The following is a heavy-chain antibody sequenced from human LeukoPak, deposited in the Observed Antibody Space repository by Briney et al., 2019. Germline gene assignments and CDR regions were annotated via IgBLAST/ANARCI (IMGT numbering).Heavy chain of an antibody. V-gene: IGHV5-51*07. CDR3: ARLMNYDILTGYRDHFDY. Sequence: GESLKISCKGSGYSFTSYWIGWVHQMPGKGLEWMGIIYPGDSDTRYSPSFQGQVTISADKSISTAYLQWSSLKASDTAMYYCARLMNYDILTGYRDHFDYWGQGTLVTVSS. CDR2: IYPGDSDT. D-gene: IGHD3-9*01. J-gene: IGHJ4*02. CDR1: GYSFTSYW.